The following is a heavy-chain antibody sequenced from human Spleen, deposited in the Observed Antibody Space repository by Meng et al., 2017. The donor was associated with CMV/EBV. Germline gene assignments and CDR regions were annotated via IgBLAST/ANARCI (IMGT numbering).Heavy chain of an antibody. CDR3: AKDKWEKILEWLFGDY. J-gene: IGHJ4*02. CDR2: ISGSGGST. V-gene: IGHV3-23*01. CDR1: GFNFSSYA. Sequence: GESLKISCAASGFNFSSYAMSWVRQAPGKGLGWVSAISGSGGSTYYADSVKGRFTISRDNSKNTLYLQMNSLRAEDTAVYYCAKDKWEKILEWLFGDYWGQGTLVTVSS. D-gene: IGHD3-3*01.